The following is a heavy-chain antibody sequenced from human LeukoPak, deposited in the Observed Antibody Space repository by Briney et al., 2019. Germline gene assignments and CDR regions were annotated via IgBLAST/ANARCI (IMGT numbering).Heavy chain of an antibody. CDR1: GNSS. CDR2: INSDGSWT. V-gene: IGHV3-74*01. Sequence: GGSLRLSCAASGNSSIHWVRQAPGQGLVWVSHINSDGSWTSYADSVKGRFTISKDNDKNTVYLQMNSLRAEDTAVYYCVSFYETYWGRGTLVTVSS. CDR3: VSFYETY. D-gene: IGHD2/OR15-2a*01. J-gene: IGHJ4*02.